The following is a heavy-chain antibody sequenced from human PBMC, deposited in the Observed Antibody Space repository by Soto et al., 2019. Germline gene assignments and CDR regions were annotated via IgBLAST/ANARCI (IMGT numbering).Heavy chain of an antibody. CDR2: INPKNGGT. CDR3: AREEGTELDF. CDR1: GYTFTDAY. V-gene: IGHV1-2*02. D-gene: IGHD1-7*01. Sequence: QVRLVQSGAEVKKPGASVKVTCKPSGYTFTDAYIHWVRQAPGQGLEWLGWINPKNGGTNYAQKFQGRVTMTRDTSSSTAFMDLSSLNSNDTAVYYCAREEGTELDFWGQGTLVTGSS. J-gene: IGHJ4*02.